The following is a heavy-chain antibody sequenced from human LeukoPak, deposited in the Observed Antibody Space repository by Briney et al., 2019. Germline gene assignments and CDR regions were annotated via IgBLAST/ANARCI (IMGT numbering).Heavy chain of an antibody. V-gene: IGHV1-69-2*01. Sequence: ASVKVPCKVSGYTFTDYYMHWMHQAPGKGLEWMGLVDPEDGETIYAEKFQGRVTITADTSTDTAYMELSSLRSEDTAVYYCASSTSCSTCYYYMDVWGKGTTVTVPS. CDR2: VDPEDGET. J-gene: IGHJ6*03. D-gene: IGHD2-2*02. CDR1: GYTFTDYY. CDR3: ASSTSCSTCYYYMDV.